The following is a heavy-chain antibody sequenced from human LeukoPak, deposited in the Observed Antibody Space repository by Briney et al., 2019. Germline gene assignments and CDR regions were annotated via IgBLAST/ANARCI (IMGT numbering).Heavy chain of an antibody. D-gene: IGHD5-12*01. CDR2: IWYDGSNK. J-gene: IGHJ4*02. V-gene: IGHV3-33*01. Sequence: GRSLRLSCAASGFTFSSYGMHWVRQAPGKGLEWVAVIWYDGSNKYYADSVKGRFTISRDNSKNTLYLQINSLRAEDTAVYYCARGLATRAPLDYWGQGTLVTVSS. CDR1: GFTFSSYG. CDR3: ARGLATRAPLDY.